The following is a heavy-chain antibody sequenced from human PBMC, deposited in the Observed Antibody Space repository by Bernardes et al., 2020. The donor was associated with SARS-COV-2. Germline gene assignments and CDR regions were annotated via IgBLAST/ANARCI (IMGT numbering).Heavy chain of an antibody. Sequence: VGSLSLSCAVSGFTVSSKYMNWVRRAPGKGLEWVSVIQSGGYTNYADSVKGRFTVSRDTSENTVSLQMNSLRAEDTAVYYCARGLRWAFDYWGQGTLVSVSS. CDR3: ARGLRWAFDY. D-gene: IGHD4-17*01. CDR1: GFTVSSKY. CDR2: IQSGGYT. J-gene: IGHJ4*02. V-gene: IGHV3-53*01.